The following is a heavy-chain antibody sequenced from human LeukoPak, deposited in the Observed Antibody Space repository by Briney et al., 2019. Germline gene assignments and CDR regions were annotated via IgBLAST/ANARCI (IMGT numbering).Heavy chain of an antibody. CDR3: ARATFYSSSWYSGSVDV. V-gene: IGHV3-7*02. CDR2: IKQDGSEK. D-gene: IGHD6-13*01. Sequence: PGGSLRLSCAASGFTFSSYWMSWVRQAPGKGLQWVANIKQDGSEKYYVDSVKGRFTISRDNAKNSLYLQMNSLRAEDTAVYYCARATFYSSSWYSGSVDVWGQGTTVTVSS. J-gene: IGHJ6*02. CDR1: GFTFSSYW.